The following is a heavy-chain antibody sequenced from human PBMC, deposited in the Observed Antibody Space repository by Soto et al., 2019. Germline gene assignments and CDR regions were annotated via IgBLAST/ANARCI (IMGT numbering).Heavy chain of an antibody. CDR1: DGSISSSSCY. V-gene: IGHV4-39*01. J-gene: IGHJ4*02. Sequence: SQPLSDTWTVSDGSISSSSCYWGFINQPPGKGLEWIGSIYYSGSTYYNPSLKSRVTISVDTSKNQFSLKLSSVTAADTAVYYCARHTPAISISDHWGQGTLVTVSS. CDR2: IYYSGST. D-gene: IGHD2-15*01. CDR3: ARHTPAISISDH.